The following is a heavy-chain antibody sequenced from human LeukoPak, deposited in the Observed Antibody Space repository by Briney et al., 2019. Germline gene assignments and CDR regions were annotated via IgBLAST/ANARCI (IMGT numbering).Heavy chain of an antibody. CDR3: AKAIAATGRWWIFDY. CDR1: GFTFSSYA. V-gene: IGHV3-23*01. J-gene: IGHJ4*02. CDR2: ISGSGDST. Sequence: PGKSLRLSCAASGFTFSSYAMSWVRQAPGKGLEWVSAISGSGDSTYYADSVKGRFTISRDNSKNTLYLQMNSLRAEDTAVYYCAKAIAATGRWWIFDYWGQGTLVTVSS. D-gene: IGHD6-13*01.